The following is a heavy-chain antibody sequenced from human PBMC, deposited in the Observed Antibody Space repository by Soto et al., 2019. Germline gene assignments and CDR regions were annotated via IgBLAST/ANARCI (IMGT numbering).Heavy chain of an antibody. V-gene: IGHV1-3*01. CDR3: ERSVVGATGEILYNALDV. D-gene: IGHD1-26*01. J-gene: IGHJ6*02. CDR1: GYTFTTYA. Sequence: QVQLVQSGAEVKKPGASVKVSCKASGYTFTTYALHWVRQAPGQRPEWMGWINPASGHTKYSKKFQDRVTITRDTSASTGYLELSSRRSEDTAVYYCERSVVGATGEILYNALDVWGQGTTVTVSS. CDR2: INPASGHT.